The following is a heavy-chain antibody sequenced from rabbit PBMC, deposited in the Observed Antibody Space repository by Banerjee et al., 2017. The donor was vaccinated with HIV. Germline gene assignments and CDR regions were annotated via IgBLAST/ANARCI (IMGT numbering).Heavy chain of an antibody. Sequence: QEQLVESGGGLVQPGGSLKLTCTVSGFDFSSYGVSWVRQAPGKGLEWIGCINTSSGTTYYASWAKGRFTISKTSSTTVTLQMTSLTAADTATYFCARDLAGVVGWNLNLWGPGTLSPS. V-gene: IGHV1S45*01. CDR1: GFDFSSYG. CDR2: INTSSGTT. J-gene: IGHJ4*01. CDR3: ARDLAGVVGWNLNL. D-gene: IGHD4-1*01.